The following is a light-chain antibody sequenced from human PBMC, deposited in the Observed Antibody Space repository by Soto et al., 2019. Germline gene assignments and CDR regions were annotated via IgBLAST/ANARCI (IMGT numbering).Light chain of an antibody. Sequence: ETVLTQSPGTLSLSPGERATLSCRASQSVWSSLLAWYQHKPGQTPRLLIYGASSRATGIPDRFSGSGSGTDFTLTSSRLEPEDFAVYYCQQYGSPWTFGQGTKVEIK. J-gene: IGKJ1*01. CDR2: GAS. V-gene: IGKV3-20*01. CDR1: QSVWSSL. CDR3: QQYGSPWT.